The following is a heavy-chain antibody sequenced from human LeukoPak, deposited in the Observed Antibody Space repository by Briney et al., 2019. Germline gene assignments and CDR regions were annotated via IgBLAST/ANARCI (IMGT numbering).Heavy chain of an antibody. D-gene: IGHD3-22*01. Sequence: SETLSLTCTVSGGSISSHYWSWIRQPPGKGLEWIGYIYYSGSTNYNPSLKSRVTISVDTSKNQFSLKLSSVTAADTAVYFCARATSGYYFDFWDQGTLVTVSS. CDR1: GGSISSHY. V-gene: IGHV4-59*11. CDR3: ARATSGYYFDF. J-gene: IGHJ4*02. CDR2: IYYSGST.